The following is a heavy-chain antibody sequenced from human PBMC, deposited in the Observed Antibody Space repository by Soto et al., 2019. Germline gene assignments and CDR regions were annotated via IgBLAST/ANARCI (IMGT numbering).Heavy chain of an antibody. V-gene: IGHV3-33*01. J-gene: IGHJ4*02. CDR1: GFTFSNYG. CDR3: ARDPSHGSGSYLDY. Sequence: QVQLVESGGGVVQPGRSLRLSCAASGFTFSNYGMHWVRQAPGKGLAWVAVIWYDGSNKYYADSVKGRFTISRDNSKNTLYVQMNSLRAEDTAVYYCARDPSHGSGSYLDYWGQGTLVTVSS. D-gene: IGHD3-10*01. CDR2: IWYDGSNK.